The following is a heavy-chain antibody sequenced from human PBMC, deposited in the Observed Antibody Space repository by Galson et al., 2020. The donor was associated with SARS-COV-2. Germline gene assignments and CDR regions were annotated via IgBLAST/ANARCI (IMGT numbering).Heavy chain of an antibody. Sequence: SGPTLVKPTQTLTLTCTFSGFSLSTSGMCVSWIRQPPGKALEWLALIDWADNKYYSTSLKTRLTISKDTSKNQVVLTMTNMDPVDTATYYCARIVVEQQLVHDYYYGMDVWGQGTTVTVSS. V-gene: IGHV2-70*01. CDR1: GFSLSTSGMC. CDR2: IDWADNK. J-gene: IGHJ6*02. D-gene: IGHD6-13*01. CDR3: ARIVVEQQLVHDYYYGMDV.